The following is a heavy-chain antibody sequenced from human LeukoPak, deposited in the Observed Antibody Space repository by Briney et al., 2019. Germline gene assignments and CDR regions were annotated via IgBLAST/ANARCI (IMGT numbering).Heavy chain of an antibody. Sequence: GRSLRLSCAASGFTFSSYGMHWVRQAPGKGLAWVAAIWYDGSNKYYADSVKGRFTISRDNSKNTLYLQMNSLRAEDTAVYYCARGDYLLGVVTQFDPWGQGTLVTVSS. CDR1: GFTFSSYG. CDR2: IWYDGSNK. V-gene: IGHV3-33*01. D-gene: IGHD4-23*01. CDR3: ARGDYLLGVVTQFDP. J-gene: IGHJ5*02.